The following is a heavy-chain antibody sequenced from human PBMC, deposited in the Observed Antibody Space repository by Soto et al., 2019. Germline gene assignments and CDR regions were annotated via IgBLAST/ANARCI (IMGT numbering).Heavy chain of an antibody. Sequence: EVQLVESGGGLVQPGGSLKLSCAASGFTFSGSAMHWVRQASGKGLEWVGRIRSKANNYGTAYGASVKGRFTISRDDSKNTAYLQMNSLKTEDTAVYYCSRQASDFWSGKPQYYMDVWGKGTTVTVSS. CDR2: IRSKANNYGT. V-gene: IGHV3-73*01. CDR1: GFTFSGSA. J-gene: IGHJ6*03. CDR3: SRQASDFWSGKPQYYMDV. D-gene: IGHD3-3*01.